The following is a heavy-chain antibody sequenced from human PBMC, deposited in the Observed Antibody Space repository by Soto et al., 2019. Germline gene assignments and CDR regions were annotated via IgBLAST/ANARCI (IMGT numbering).Heavy chain of an antibody. V-gene: IGHV3-23*01. J-gene: IGHJ4*02. D-gene: IGHD6-13*01. CDR2: LSDSGIST. Sequence: GGSLRLSCTASGFTFSSHAMTWVRQAPGKGLEWVSGLSDSGISTYYADSVKGRLTISRDNSKNTLYLQIHTLRAEDTAVYYCAKVSSSWYAGFFDLWGQGTLVTVSS. CDR1: GFTFSSHA. CDR3: AKVSSSWYAGFFDL.